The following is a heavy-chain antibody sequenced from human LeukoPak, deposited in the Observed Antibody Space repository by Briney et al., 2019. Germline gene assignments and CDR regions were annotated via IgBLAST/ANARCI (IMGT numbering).Heavy chain of an antibody. D-gene: IGHD3-22*01. CDR2: ISPDGSKK. Sequence: PGRSLRLSCAASGFIFSSYAIHWVRQAPGKGLEWVAVISPDGSKKNYADSVKGRFTISRDNSKNTLYLQMNSLRTDDTAVYYCARDPEGIYDSSGYYFGYFDFWGQGTLVAVSS. CDR1: GFIFSSYA. J-gene: IGHJ4*02. V-gene: IGHV3-30-3*01. CDR3: ARDPEGIYDSSGYYFGYFDF.